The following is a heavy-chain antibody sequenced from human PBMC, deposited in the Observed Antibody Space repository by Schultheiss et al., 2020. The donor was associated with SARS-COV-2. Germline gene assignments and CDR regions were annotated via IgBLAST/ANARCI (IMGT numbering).Heavy chain of an antibody. V-gene: IGHV4-59*08. J-gene: IGHJ4*02. CDR2: IYYSGST. D-gene: IGHD4-17*01. Sequence: SETLSLTCTVSGGSISSYYWSWIRQPPMKRLEWIGYIYYSGSTNYNPSLKNRVTISVDTSKNHFSLRLSSVTAADTALYYCAGRDYGDYYFASWGQGTLVTVSS. CDR3: AGRDYGDYYFAS. CDR1: GGSISSYY.